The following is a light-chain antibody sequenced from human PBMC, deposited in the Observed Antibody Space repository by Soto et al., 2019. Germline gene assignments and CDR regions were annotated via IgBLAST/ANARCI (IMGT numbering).Light chain of an antibody. CDR1: SSDVGGYNY. V-gene: IGLV2-14*01. CDR2: DVS. Sequence: QSVLTQPASGSGSPGEAITISCTGTSSDVGGYNYVSWYQQHPGKAPKLMIYDVSNRPSGVSNRFSGSKSGNTASLTISGLQAEDEADYYCSSYTSSSTSVFGTGTKVTVL. CDR3: SSYTSSSTSV. J-gene: IGLJ1*01.